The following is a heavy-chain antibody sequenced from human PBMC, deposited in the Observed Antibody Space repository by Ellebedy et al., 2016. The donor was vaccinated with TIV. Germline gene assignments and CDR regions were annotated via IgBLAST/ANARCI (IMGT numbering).Heavy chain of an antibody. CDR3: ASYSSRIRNFEY. V-gene: IGHV4-59*01. Sequence: MPGGSLRLSCTVSGDSINSSSWSWIRQPPGKGLEWVGCVSNRGKTSYNPSLKSRVTMSIDTSNNRFSLNLKSVTAADTAVYYCASYSSRIRNFEYWGQGTLVTVSS. J-gene: IGHJ4*02. CDR2: VSNRGKT. D-gene: IGHD4-11*01. CDR1: GDSINSSS.